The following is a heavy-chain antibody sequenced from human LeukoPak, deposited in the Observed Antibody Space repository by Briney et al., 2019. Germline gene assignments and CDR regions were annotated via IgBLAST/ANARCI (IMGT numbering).Heavy chain of an antibody. CDR3: IGSSSWYVDY. J-gene: IGHJ4*02. V-gene: IGHV4-59*12. D-gene: IGHD6-13*01. CDR1: GGSISSYY. CDR2: IYYSGST. Sequence: TSETLSLTCTVSGGSISSYYWSWIRQPPGKGLEWIGYIYYSGSTNYNPSLKSRVTMSVDTSKNQFSLKLSSVTAADTAVYYCIGSSSWYVDYWGQGTLVTVSS.